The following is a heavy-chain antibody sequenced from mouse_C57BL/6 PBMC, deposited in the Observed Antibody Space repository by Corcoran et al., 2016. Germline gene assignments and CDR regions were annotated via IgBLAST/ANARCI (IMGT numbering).Heavy chain of an antibody. CDR3: ARGDYYGPYYAMDY. D-gene: IGHD1-2*01. CDR2: IYPRDGST. CDR1: GYTFTSYD. Sequence: QVQLQQSGPELVKPGASVKLSCKASGYTFTSYDINWVKQRPGQGLEWIGWIYPRDGSTKYNEKFKGKATLTVDTSSSTAYMELHSLTSEDSAVYFCARGDYYGPYYAMDYWGQGTSVTVSS. J-gene: IGHJ4*01. V-gene: IGHV1-85*01.